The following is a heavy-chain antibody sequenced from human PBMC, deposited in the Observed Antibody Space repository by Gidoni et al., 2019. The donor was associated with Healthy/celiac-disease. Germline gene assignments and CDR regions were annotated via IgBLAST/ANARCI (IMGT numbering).Heavy chain of an antibody. CDR3: ARDRVKAYYYDSSGYYPDAFDI. Sequence: QVQLVQSGAEVKKPGSSVKVSCKASGGTFSSYAISWVRKAPGQGLEWMGGIIPIFGTANYAQKFQGRVTITADKSTSTAYMELSSLRSEDTAVYYCARDRVKAYYYDSSGYYPDAFDIWGQGTMVTVSS. CDR1: GGTFSSYA. CDR2: IIPIFGTA. J-gene: IGHJ3*02. V-gene: IGHV1-69*06. D-gene: IGHD3-22*01.